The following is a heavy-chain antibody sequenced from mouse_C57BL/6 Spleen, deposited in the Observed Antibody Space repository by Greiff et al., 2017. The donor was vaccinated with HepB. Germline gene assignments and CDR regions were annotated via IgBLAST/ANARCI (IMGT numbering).Heavy chain of an antibody. Sequence: VQVVESGGDLVKPGGSLKLSCAASGFTFSSYGMSWVRQTPDKRLEWVATISSGGSYTYYPDSVKGRFTISRDNAKNTLYLHMSSLKSEDTAMYYWERHPYGNYVPYAIDYWGQGASVTVSS. CDR1: GFTFSSYG. CDR3: ERHPYGNYVPYAIDY. V-gene: IGHV5-6*01. D-gene: IGHD2-10*02. CDR2: ISSGGSYT. J-gene: IGHJ4*01.